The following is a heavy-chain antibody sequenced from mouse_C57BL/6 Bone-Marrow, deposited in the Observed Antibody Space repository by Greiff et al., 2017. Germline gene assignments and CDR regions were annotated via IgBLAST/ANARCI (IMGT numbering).Heavy chain of an antibody. CDR2: IRNKANNHAT. D-gene: IGHD2-10*01. Sequence: EVKVEESGGGLVQPGGSMKLSCAASGFTFSDAWMDWVRQSPEKGLERVAEIRNKANNHATYYAESVKGRFTISRDDSKSSVYLQMNSLRAEDTGIYYCTRRAYYPAWFAYWGQGTLVTVSA. J-gene: IGHJ3*01. CDR1: GFTFSDAW. CDR3: TRRAYYPAWFAY. V-gene: IGHV6-6*01.